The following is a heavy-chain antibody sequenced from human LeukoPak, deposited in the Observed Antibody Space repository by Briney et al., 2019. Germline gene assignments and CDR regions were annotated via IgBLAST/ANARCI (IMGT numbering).Heavy chain of an antibody. Sequence: SETLSLTCTVSGGSISSYYWSWIRQPPGKGLEWIGYIYYSGSTNYNPSLKSRVTISVDTSKNQFSLKLGSVTAADTAVYYCARDPGGALDYWGQGTLVTVSS. J-gene: IGHJ4*02. CDR3: ARDPGGALDY. V-gene: IGHV4-59*01. D-gene: IGHD3-10*01. CDR1: GGSISSYY. CDR2: IYYSGST.